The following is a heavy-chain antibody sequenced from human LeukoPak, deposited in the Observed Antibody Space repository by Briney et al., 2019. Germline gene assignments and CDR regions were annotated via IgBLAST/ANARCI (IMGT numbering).Heavy chain of an antibody. CDR2: IYYSGST. CDR1: GGSISSSSYY. J-gene: IGHJ5*02. V-gene: IGHV4-39*01. Sequence: SETLSLTCTVSGGSISSSSYYWGWIRQPPGKGREWIGTIYYSGSTYYNPSLKSRVTISVDTSKNQFSLKLSSVTAADTAVYYCARGRKRYYYDSSGSRNWFDPWGQGTLVTVSS. D-gene: IGHD3-22*01. CDR3: ARGRKRYYYDSSGSRNWFDP.